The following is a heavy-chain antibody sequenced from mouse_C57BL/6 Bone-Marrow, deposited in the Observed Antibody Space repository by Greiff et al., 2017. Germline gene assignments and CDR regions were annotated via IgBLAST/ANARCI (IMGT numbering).Heavy chain of an antibody. CDR3: TTGSSYAMDY. V-gene: IGHV14-4*01. J-gene: IGHJ4*01. CDR2: IDPENGDT. Sequence: VQLQQSGAELVRPGASVKLSCTASGFNIKDDYMHWVKQRPEQGLEWIGWIDPENGDTEYASKFQGKATITADTSSNTAYLQLSSLTSEDTAVDYCTTGSSYAMDYWGQGTSVTVSS. CDR1: GFNIKDDY. D-gene: IGHD1-1*01.